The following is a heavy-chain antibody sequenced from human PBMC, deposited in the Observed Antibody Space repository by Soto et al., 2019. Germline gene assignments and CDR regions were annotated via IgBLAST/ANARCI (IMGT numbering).Heavy chain of an antibody. CDR1: GYTFTSYG. Sequence: ASVKVSCKASGYTFTSYGISWVRQAPGQGLEWMGWISAYNGNTNYAQKLQGRVTMTTDTPTSTAYMELRSLRSDDTAVYYCARLKAKLTGTGLGWLDPCRQVALVTFSS. J-gene: IGHJ5*02. D-gene: IGHD1-20*01. CDR3: ARLKAKLTGTGLGWLDP. V-gene: IGHV1-18*04. CDR2: ISAYNGNT.